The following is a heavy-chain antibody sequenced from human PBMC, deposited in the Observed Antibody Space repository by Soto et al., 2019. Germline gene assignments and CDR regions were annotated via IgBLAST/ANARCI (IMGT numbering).Heavy chain of an antibody. D-gene: IGHD3-10*01. CDR1: GGSISSGGYY. V-gene: IGHV4-61*08. Sequence: SDTLSLTCTVSGGSISSGGYYWSWIRQHPGKGLEWIGYIYYSGSTNYNPSLKSRVTISVDTSKNQFSLKLSSVTAADTAVYYCARVGSGSYYNPYLNYFDYWGQGTLVTVSS. CDR3: ARVGSGSYYNPYLNYFDY. CDR2: IYYSGST. J-gene: IGHJ4*02.